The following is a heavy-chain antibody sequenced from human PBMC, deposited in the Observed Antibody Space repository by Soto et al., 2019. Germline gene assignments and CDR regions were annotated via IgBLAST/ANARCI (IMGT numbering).Heavy chain of an antibody. CDR1: GFTFSSYA. CDR3: ARGIVVVPAAMPPWGARSNWFDP. CDR2: ISGSGGST. J-gene: IGHJ5*02. D-gene: IGHD2-2*01. Sequence: PGGSLRLSCAASGFTFSSYAMSWVRQAPGKGLEWVSAISGSGGSTYYADSVKGRFTISRDNSKNTLYLQMNSLRAEDTAVYYCARGIVVVPAAMPPWGARSNWFDPWGQGTLVTVSS. V-gene: IGHV3-23*01.